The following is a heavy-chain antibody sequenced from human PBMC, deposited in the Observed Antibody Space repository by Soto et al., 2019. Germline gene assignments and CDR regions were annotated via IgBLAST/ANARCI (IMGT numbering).Heavy chain of an antibody. CDR2: IISGGSRV. V-gene: IGHV3-74*01. CDR3: ARERTSKGGLDV. Sequence: GGSLRLSCVASGFMFSHDWMNWVRQGPGKGLEWIARIISGGSRVTYADSVEGRFTITRDNAKNMLFLEMHSLTVEDTAVYYCARERTSKGGLDVWGKGTTLTVSS. CDR1: GFMFSHDW. J-gene: IGHJ6*04.